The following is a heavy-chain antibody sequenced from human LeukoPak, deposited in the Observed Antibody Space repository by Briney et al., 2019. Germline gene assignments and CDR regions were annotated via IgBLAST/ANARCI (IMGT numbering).Heavy chain of an antibody. D-gene: IGHD3-22*01. CDR2: IRSSSRTR. V-gene: IGHV3-48*02. CDR3: ARSPYLYDGSDYYYLDY. J-gene: IGHJ4*02. CDR1: GFTFSSYN. Sequence: GGSLRLSCAASGFTFSSYNMNWVRQAPGKGLEWVSNIRSSSRTRYYADSVKGRFTISRDNAKNSLYLQMNSRRDEDTAVYYCARSPYLYDGSDYYYLDYWGQGTLVTVSS.